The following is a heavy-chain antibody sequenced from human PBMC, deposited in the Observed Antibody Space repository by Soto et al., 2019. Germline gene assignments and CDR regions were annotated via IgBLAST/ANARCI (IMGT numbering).Heavy chain of an antibody. CDR2: ISGYNGNT. J-gene: IGHJ6*02. Sequence: ASVKVSCKASDNTFTHYGINWVRQAPGQGLEWMGWISGYNGNTKYAQKFQDRVTMTADTSTRTAFMEVRSLTSDDTGVYFCAATGGNYFGLDVWGQGTTVTVPS. CDR3: AATGGNYFGLDV. CDR1: DNTFTHYG. V-gene: IGHV1-18*01. D-gene: IGHD2-8*02.